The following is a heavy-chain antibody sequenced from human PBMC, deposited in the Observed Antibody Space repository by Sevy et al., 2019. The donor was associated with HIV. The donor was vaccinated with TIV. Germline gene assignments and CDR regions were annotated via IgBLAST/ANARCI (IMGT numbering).Heavy chain of an antibody. CDR2: ISAYNGDT. Sequence: ASVKVSCKASGYTFTSYGVSWVRQAPGQGLEYMGWISAYNGDTNNAQKVQGRVTMTTDTSTSTAYMELRSLTTDDTAVYYCARGFVVADYYFDYWGQGTLVTGSS. D-gene: IGHD2-2*01. V-gene: IGHV1-18*04. CDR3: ARGFVVADYYFDY. CDR1: GYTFTSYG. J-gene: IGHJ4*02.